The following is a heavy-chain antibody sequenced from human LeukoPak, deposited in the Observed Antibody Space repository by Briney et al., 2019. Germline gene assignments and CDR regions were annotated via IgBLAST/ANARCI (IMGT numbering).Heavy chain of an antibody. Sequence: GASAKVSCKASGYTFTSYDINWVRQATGHGLEWMGWMNPKSAHTGLAQRFQGRVTLTRNTSISTAYMELSSLTSEDTAMYYCTRGSSYHSKWVGGMWFDPWGQGTLVSVSS. V-gene: IGHV1-8*02. D-gene: IGHD3-10*01. CDR2: MNPKSAHT. J-gene: IGHJ5*02. CDR1: GYTFTSYD. CDR3: TRGSSYHSKWVGGMWFDP.